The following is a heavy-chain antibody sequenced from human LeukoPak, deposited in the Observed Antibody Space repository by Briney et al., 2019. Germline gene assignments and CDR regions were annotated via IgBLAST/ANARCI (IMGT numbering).Heavy chain of an antibody. CDR3: ARGNNGYDV. V-gene: IGHV4-38-2*02. CDR1: GYSVINGYY. CDR2: VYHSGST. J-gene: IGHJ4*02. D-gene: IGHD5-12*01. Sequence: PSETLSLTRTVSGYSVINGYYWGWIRQPPGKGLEWVASVYHSGSTNYSPSLKGRVTISLDTSKNQLSLKLTSVTAADTAAYYCARGNNGYDVWGQGNLVTVSS.